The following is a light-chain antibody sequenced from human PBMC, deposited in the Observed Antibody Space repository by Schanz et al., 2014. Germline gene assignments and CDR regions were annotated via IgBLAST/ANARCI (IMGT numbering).Light chain of an antibody. CDR2: EDT. J-gene: IGLJ2*01. V-gene: IGLV2-23*01. Sequence: SALTQPASVSGSPGQSITISCTGTSSDVGTYSFISWYQHHPGKAPKLMIYEDTKRPSGVSSRFSGSKSGNTAYLTISRLQAEDEADYSCSSYALSTTFVIFGGGTKLTVL. CDR1: SSDVGTYSF. CDR3: SSYALSTTFVI.